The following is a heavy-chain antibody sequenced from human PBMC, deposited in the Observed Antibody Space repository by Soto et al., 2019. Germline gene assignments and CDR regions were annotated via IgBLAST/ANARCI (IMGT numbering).Heavy chain of an antibody. J-gene: IGHJ4*02. CDR1: GFTFSSYA. CDR2: ISGSGGST. Sequence: GGSLRLSCAASGFTFSSYAMSWVRQAPGKGLEWVSGISGSGGSTYYADSVKGRFTISRDNAKNTLYLQMNSLRVDDTAVYYCARDTNGLHYWGQGTLVTVSS. CDR3: ARDTNGLHY. V-gene: IGHV3-23*01. D-gene: IGHD2-8*01.